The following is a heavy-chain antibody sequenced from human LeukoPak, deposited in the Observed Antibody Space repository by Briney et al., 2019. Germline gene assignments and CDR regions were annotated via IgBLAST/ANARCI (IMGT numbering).Heavy chain of an antibody. J-gene: IGHJ1*01. D-gene: IGHD2-21*02. CDR1: GGSISSYY. V-gene: IGHV4-59*01. Sequence: PSETLSLTCTVSGGSISSYYWSWIRQPPGKGLEWIGYIYYSGSTNYNPSLKSRVTISVDTSKNQFPLKLSSVTAADTAVYYCARFVVVTAIRGYFQHWGQGTLVTVS. CDR3: ARFVVVTAIRGYFQH. CDR2: IYYSGST.